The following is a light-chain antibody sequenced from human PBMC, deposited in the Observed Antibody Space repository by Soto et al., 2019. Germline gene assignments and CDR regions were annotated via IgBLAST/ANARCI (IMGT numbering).Light chain of an antibody. J-gene: IGLJ3*02. Sequence: QAVVTQPPSASGTPGQRVTISCSGSSSNIAVNHVYWYKQLPGTAPKLLIYRNDQRPSGVPDRFSGSKSGTSASLAISGLRSEDEADYYCAAWDNSLSGVVFGGGTKLTVL. CDR3: AAWDNSLSGVV. V-gene: IGLV1-47*01. CDR1: SSNIAVNH. CDR2: RND.